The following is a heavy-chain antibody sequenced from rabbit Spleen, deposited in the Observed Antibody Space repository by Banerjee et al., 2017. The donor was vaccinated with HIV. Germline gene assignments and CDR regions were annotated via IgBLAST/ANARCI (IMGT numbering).Heavy chain of an antibody. V-gene: IGHV1S45*01. D-gene: IGHD4-2*01. CDR3: ARDSAGREDFNL. CDR2: IDVARSGST. J-gene: IGHJ4*01. CDR1: GLDFSSSYW. Sequence: QEQLEESGGDLVKPGASLTLTCKASGLDFSSSYWICWVRQAPGKGLEWIACIDVARSGSTYYANWAKGRLTISSPSSTTVTLQMTSVTAADTATYFCARDSAGREDFNLWGPGTLVTVS.